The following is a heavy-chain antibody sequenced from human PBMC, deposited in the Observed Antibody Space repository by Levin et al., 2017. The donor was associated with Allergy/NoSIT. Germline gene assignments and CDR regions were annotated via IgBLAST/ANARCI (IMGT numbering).Heavy chain of an antibody. Sequence: HPGGSLRLSCAASGFIFSGSAMHWVRQASGKGLEWVGRIRSKDYNYATAYAASVKGRFTISRDDSKNTAYLQMNSLKTEDTALYYCARFRGVAAAGYYFDSWGQGTLVTVSS. CDR2: IRSKDYNYAT. CDR1: GFIFSGSA. J-gene: IGHJ4*02. V-gene: IGHV3-73*01. CDR3: ARFRGVAAAGYYFDS. D-gene: IGHD6-13*01.